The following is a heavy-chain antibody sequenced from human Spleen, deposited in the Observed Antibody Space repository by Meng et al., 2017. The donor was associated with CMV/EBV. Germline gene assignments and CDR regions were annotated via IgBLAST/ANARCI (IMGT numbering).Heavy chain of an antibody. CDR3: ARGVIGLRFTPLDY. D-gene: IGHD3-3*01. CDR2: LIPVFGTP. V-gene: IGHV1-69*05. Sequence: SVKVSCKTSGSAFSDFAITWVRQVPGQGLEWMGGLIPVFGTPDYAEKFQGRMTISTDDSTSTAYMELRSLRSDDTAVYYCARGVIGLRFTPLDYWGQGTLVTVSS. CDR1: GSAFSDFA. J-gene: IGHJ4*02.